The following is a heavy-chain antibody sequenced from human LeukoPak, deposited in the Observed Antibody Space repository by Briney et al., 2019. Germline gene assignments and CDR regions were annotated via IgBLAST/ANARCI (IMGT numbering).Heavy chain of an antibody. J-gene: IGHJ4*02. CDR3: ARLTLGGVIGFDY. D-gene: IGHD3-16*02. CDR1: GFTFSSYS. V-gene: IGHV3-21*01. CDR2: ISSSGSHM. Sequence: KPGGSLRLSCAASGFTFSSYSMNWVRQAPGKGLESVSSISSSGSHMYYADSVKGRFTISRDNAKNSLYLQMNSLRAEDTAVYYCARLTLGGVIGFDYWGQGTLVTVSS.